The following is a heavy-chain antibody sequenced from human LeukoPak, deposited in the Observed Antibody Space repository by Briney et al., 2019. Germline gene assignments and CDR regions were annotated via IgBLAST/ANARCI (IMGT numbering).Heavy chain of an antibody. CDR1: GYTFTSYD. CDR2: INPSGGST. Sequence: ASVKVSCKASGYTFTSYDINWVRQATGQGLEWMGIINPSGGSTSYAQKFQGRVTMTRDTSTSTVYMELSSLRSEDTAVYYCARDSSNWMNFWGQGTLVTVSS. J-gene: IGHJ4*02. CDR3: ARDSSNWMNF. D-gene: IGHD1-20*01. V-gene: IGHV1-46*01.